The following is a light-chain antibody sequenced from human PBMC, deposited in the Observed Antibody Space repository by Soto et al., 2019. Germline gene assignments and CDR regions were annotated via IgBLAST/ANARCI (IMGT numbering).Light chain of an antibody. J-gene: IGKJ2*01. CDR3: QQRSNWPRT. V-gene: IGKV3-11*01. CDR2: DAS. Sequence: EIVLTQSPVTLSLSPGERATLSCRASQSVSSYLAWYQQKPGQAPSLLIYDASNRATGIPARFSGSGSGTDFTLTISSLEPEDFAVYYCQQRSNWPRTFGQGTKLEIK. CDR1: QSVSSY.